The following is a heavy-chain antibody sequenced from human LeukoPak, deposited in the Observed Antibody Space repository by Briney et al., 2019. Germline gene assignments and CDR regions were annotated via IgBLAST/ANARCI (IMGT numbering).Heavy chain of an antibody. CDR2: IYHSGST. V-gene: IGHV4-30-2*01. J-gene: IGHJ4*02. Sequence: SETLSLTCAVSGGSISSGGYSWSWIRQPPGKGLEWIGYIYHSGSTYYNPSLKSRVTISVDTSKNQFSLKLTSVTAADTAVYYCARGAYSSPRALADYWGQGALVTVSS. CDR1: GGSISSGGYS. CDR3: ARGAYSSPRALADY. D-gene: IGHD6-19*01.